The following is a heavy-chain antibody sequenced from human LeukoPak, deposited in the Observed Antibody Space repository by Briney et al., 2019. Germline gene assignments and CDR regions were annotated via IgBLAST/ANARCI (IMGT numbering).Heavy chain of an antibody. D-gene: IGHD2-2*02. CDR1: GYTFTSYG. CDR3: ARVAPTRYCSSTSCYMRDGMDV. J-gene: IGHJ6*02. V-gene: IGHV1-18*01. Sequence: GASVNVSCKASGYTFTSYGISWVRQAPGQGLEWMGWISAYNGNTNYVQKLQGRVTMTTDTSTSTAYMELRSLRSDDTAVYYCARVAPTRYCSSTSCYMRDGMDVWGQGTTVTVSS. CDR2: ISAYNGNT.